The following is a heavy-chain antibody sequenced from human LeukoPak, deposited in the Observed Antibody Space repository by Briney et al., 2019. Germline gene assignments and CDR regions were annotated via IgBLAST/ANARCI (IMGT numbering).Heavy chain of an antibody. V-gene: IGHV4-39*01. D-gene: IGHD3-22*01. Sequence: SETLSLTCTVSGGSISSSSYYWGWIRQPPGKGLEWIGSIYYSGSTYYNPSLKSRVTISVDTSKNQFSLKLSSVTAADTAVYYCAGGYYDSSGYGAIDYWGQGTLVTVSS. CDR1: GGSISSSSYY. CDR2: IYYSGST. CDR3: AGGYYDSSGYGAIDY. J-gene: IGHJ4*02.